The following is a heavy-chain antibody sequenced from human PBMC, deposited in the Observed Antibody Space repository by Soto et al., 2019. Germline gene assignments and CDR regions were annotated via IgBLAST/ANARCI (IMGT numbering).Heavy chain of an antibody. CDR3: AREIYDFWSGHPKGLDY. J-gene: IGHJ4*02. CDR2: IRSKANSYAT. CDR1: GFTFSGSA. V-gene: IGHV3-73*02. Sequence: EVQLVESGGGLVQPGGSLKLSCAASGFTFSGSAMHWVRQASGKGLEWVGRIRSKANSYATTYAVSLKGRFTISRDDSRNTAYLQMNSLKTEDTAVYYCAREIYDFWSGHPKGLDYWGQGTVVTVSS. D-gene: IGHD3-3*01.